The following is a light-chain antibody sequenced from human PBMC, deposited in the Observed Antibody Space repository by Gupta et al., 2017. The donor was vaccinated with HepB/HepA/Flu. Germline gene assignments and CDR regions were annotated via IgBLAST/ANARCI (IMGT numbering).Light chain of an antibody. CDR1: TSHIGNNY. Sequence: QSVLTQPPSVSAAPGQRVTISCSGSTSHIGNNYVSWYQQLPGTAPKLLMFENSKRPSGIPDRFSGSKSGTSATLGITGLQTGDEADYYCGTWDGSLSVWVFGAGTKLTVL. CDR2: ENS. V-gene: IGLV1-51*02. J-gene: IGLJ3*02. CDR3: GTWDGSLSVWV.